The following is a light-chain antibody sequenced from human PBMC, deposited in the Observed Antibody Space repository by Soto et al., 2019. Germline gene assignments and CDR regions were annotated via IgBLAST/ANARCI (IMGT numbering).Light chain of an antibody. CDR1: QSISSY. Sequence: IHMTQSPSSLSASLGDIVTITFRASQSISSYLNWYQQKPGKAPKLLIYAASTLQSGVPSRFSGSGSGTDFTLTISSLQPEDFATYYCQQSYSTPITFGGGTKVDIK. V-gene: IGKV1-39*01. CDR3: QQSYSTPIT. CDR2: AAS. J-gene: IGKJ4*01.